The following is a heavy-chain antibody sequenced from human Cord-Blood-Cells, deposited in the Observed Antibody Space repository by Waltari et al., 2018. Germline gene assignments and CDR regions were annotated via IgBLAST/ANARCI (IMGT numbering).Heavy chain of an antibody. V-gene: IGHV4-39*01. J-gene: IGHJ5*02. CDR1: GGSISSRSYY. Sequence: QLQLQESGPGLVKPSETLSLTYTVSGGSISSRSYYWGWIRQPPGKGLEWIGSIYYGGSTYYNPSLKSRVTISVDTSKNQFSLKLSSVTAADTAVYYCARRVRDGHYNWFDPWGQGTLVTVSS. CDR3: ARRVRDGHYNWFDP. CDR2: IYYGGST.